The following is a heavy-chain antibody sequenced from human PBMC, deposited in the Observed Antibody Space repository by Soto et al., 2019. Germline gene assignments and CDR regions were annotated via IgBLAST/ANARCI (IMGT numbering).Heavy chain of an antibody. Sequence: VSLRLSCAASGFTLSDYSMNWVRQAPGKGLEWIASISRSSTHVNYSDSVKGRFTISRANGNNSLSLLMSSLGAEDTAVYYCARDVRLFDFWGPGTLVTVSS. V-gene: IGHV3-21*01. CDR3: ARDVRLFDF. CDR2: ISRSSTHV. J-gene: IGHJ4*02. CDR1: GFTLSDYS.